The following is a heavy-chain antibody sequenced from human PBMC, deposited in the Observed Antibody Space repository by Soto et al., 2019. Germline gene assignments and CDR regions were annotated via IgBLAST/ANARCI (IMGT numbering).Heavy chain of an antibody. J-gene: IGHJ4*02. Sequence: QVQLVESGGGVVQPGRSLRLSCAASGFTFSSYAMHWVRQAPGKGLEWVAVISYDGSNKYYADSVKGRFTISRDNSKNTLYLQMNSLRAEDTAVYYCARWGYCSGGSCYGANYFDYWGQGTLVTVSS. CDR3: ARWGYCSGGSCYGANYFDY. CDR2: ISYDGSNK. V-gene: IGHV3-30-3*01. D-gene: IGHD2-15*01. CDR1: GFTFSSYA.